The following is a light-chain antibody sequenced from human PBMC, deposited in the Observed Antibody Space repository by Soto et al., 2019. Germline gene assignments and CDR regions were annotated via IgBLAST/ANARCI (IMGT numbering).Light chain of an antibody. CDR2: GAS. CDR3: QQYGGSPLFT. J-gene: IGKJ3*01. CDR1: QGVTPAY. Sequence: EIVLTQSPGTLSLSPGERATLSCRASQGVTPAYLAWYQHKPGQAPRLLIYGASNRAIGIPDRFSGSGAGTDFTLTISRLEPEDFAVYSCQQYGGSPLFTFGPGTRVDFK. V-gene: IGKV3-20*01.